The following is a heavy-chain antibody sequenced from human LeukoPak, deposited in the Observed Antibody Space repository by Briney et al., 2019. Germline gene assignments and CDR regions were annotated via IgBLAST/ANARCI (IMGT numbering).Heavy chain of an antibody. CDR1: GGSISSGSYY. CDR3: ASGITMVRGPAFDI. CDR2: IYTSGST. J-gene: IGHJ3*02. Sequence: PSQTLSLTCTVSGGSISSGSYYWSWIRQPAGKGLEWIGRIYTSGSTNYNPSLKSRVTISVDTSKNQFSLKLSSVTAADTAVYYCASGITMVRGPAFDIWGQGTMVTVSS. D-gene: IGHD3-10*01. V-gene: IGHV4-61*02.